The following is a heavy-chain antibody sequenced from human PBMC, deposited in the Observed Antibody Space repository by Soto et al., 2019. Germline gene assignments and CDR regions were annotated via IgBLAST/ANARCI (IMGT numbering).Heavy chain of an antibody. V-gene: IGHV4-31*03. D-gene: IGHD1-1*01. CDR2: IFYSGTT. Sequence: SDTLSLTCTVSGGSXSSGGYFWSWIRQPPGKGLEWIGNIFYSGTTYYNPSLKSRVTISVDTSKNQFSLKLSSVTAADTAVYFCARGVLYWGQGTLVTVSS. J-gene: IGHJ4*02. CDR3: ARGVLY. CDR1: GGSXSSGGYF.